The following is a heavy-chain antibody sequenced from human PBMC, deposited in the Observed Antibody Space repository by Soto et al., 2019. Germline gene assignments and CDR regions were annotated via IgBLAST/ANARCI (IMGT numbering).Heavy chain of an antibody. V-gene: IGHV3-21*01. Sequence: WGSLRISCASSVFTFSIYSMNKVRQAPGKGLEWVSSISSSSSYIYYADSVKGRFTISRDNAKNSLYLQMNSLRAEDTAVYYCARANPQVYYGMDVWGQGTTVTVSS. CDR3: ARANPQVYYGMDV. J-gene: IGHJ6*01. CDR1: VFTFSIYS. CDR2: ISSSSSYI.